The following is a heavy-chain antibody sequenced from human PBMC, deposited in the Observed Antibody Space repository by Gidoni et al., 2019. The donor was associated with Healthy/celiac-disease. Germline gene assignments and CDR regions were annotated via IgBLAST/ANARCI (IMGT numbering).Heavy chain of an antibody. D-gene: IGHD5-18*01. J-gene: IGHJ6*02. Sequence: QVQLVQSGAEVKKPGASVKVSCKASGYPFTGYYMHGVRQAPGQGLEWMGWINPNSGGTNYAQKFQGWVTMTRDTSISTAYMELSRLRSDDTAVYYCARAYSYGYYYGMDVWGQGTTVTVSS. CDR3: ARAYSYGYYYGMDV. CDR1: GYPFTGYY. V-gene: IGHV1-2*04. CDR2: INPNSGGT.